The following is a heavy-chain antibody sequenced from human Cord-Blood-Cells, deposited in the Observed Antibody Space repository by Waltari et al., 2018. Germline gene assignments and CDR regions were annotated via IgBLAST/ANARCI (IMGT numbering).Heavy chain of an antibody. D-gene: IGHD7-27*01. CDR3: TTNWGSYVN. J-gene: IGHJ4*02. CDR1: GFPFSHAW. V-gene: IGHV3-15*01. CDR2: IKSKTDGGTT. Sequence: EVQLVESGGGLVKPWGSLRLSCAATGFPFSHAWLSWVRQAPGKGVEVVGRIKSKTDGGTTDYAAPVKGRFTISRDDSKNTLYLQMNSLKTEDTAVYYCTTNWGSYVNWGQGTLVTVSS.